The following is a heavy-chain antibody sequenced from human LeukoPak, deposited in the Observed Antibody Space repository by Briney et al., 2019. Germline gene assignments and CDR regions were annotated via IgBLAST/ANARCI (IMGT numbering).Heavy chain of an antibody. J-gene: IGHJ4*02. V-gene: IGHV3-23*01. D-gene: IGHD1-26*01. CDR3: AKERELLDY. CDR1: GFTFSNFL. Sequence: GGSLRLSCAASGFTFSNFLMTWVRQAPGKGLEWVSAISGSGGSTYYADSVKGRFTISRDNSKNTLYLQMNSLRAEDTAVYYCAKERELLDYWGQGTLVTVSS. CDR2: ISGSGGST.